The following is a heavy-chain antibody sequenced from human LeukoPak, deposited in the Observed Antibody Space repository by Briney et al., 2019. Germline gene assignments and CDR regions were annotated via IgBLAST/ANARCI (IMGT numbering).Heavy chain of an antibody. CDR2: INHSGST. V-gene: IGHV4-34*01. CDR1: GGSFSGYY. Sequence: KPSETLSLTCAVYGGSFSGYYWSWIRQPPGKGLEWIGEINHSGSTNYNPSLKSRVTISVDTSKNQFSLKLSSVTAADTAVYYCARERGNYGDYVSDYWGQGTLVTVSS. J-gene: IGHJ4*02. D-gene: IGHD4-17*01. CDR3: ARERGNYGDYVSDY.